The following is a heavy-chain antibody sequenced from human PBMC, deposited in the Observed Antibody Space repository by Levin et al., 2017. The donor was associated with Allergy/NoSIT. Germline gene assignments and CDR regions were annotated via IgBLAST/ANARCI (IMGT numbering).Heavy chain of an antibody. V-gene: IGHV4-59*01. Sequence: GSLRLSCTVSGGSISSFYWNWIRQPPGKGLEWVGYISYSGSTSYNPSLKSRVTISVDTSKNQFSLKLSSVTAADTAIYYCARYYHDSGTYGYFMDVWGKGTTVTVSS. J-gene: IGHJ6*03. CDR1: GGSISSFY. CDR3: ARYYHDSGTYGYFMDV. CDR2: ISYSGST. D-gene: IGHD3-10*01.